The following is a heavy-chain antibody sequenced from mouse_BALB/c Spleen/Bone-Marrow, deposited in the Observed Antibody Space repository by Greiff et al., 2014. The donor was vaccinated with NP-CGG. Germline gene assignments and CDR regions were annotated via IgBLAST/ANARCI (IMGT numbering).Heavy chain of an antibody. D-gene: IGHD2-4*01. CDR2: ITYSGST. V-gene: IGHV3-2*02. CDR3: ARYCDYDGDYFDY. Sequence: EVQLMESGPGLVKPSQSLSLTCTASGYSITSDYIWYWIRQFPGNKLGWRGYITYSGSTSYNQTLKSRIPITRDTSKNQFFLQLNSVTTEATATYFCARYCDYDGDYFDYWGQGTPLTVSS. J-gene: IGHJ2*01. CDR1: GYSITSDYI.